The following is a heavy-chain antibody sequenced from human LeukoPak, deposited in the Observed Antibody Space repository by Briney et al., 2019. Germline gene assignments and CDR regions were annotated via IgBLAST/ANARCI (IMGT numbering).Heavy chain of an antibody. J-gene: IGHJ4*02. D-gene: IGHD6-13*01. CDR3: VRDQAGLDY. CDR1: GDSVSSKSGL. CDR2: TYYRSKWYN. V-gene: IGHV6-1*01. Sequence: SQTLSLTCAISGDSVSSKSGLCDWIRQTPSRGLEWLGRTYYRSKWYNDYAESVKNRINIKPDTSRNQFSLQLNSVTPEDTAVYYFVRDQAGLDYWGQGTLVTVSS.